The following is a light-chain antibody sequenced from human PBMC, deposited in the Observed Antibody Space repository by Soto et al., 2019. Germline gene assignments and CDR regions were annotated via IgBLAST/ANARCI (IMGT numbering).Light chain of an antibody. CDR3: QQFHNYIT. CDR2: DAS. Sequence: DIQMTHSTSTLPASVGDRVTITCRASQSISNWLAWYQQQPGRXPXXLIFDASSLESGVPSRFSGGASGKFSTLTISSLNPEVFATYYCQQFHNYITFGQGTRLDIK. J-gene: IGKJ5*01. V-gene: IGKV1-5*01. CDR1: QSISNW.